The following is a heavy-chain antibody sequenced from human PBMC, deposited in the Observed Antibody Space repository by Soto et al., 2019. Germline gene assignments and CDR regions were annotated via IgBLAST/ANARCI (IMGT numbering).Heavy chain of an antibody. D-gene: IGHD6-6*01. V-gene: IGHV3-30-3*01. J-gene: IGHJ4*02. CDR3: ARSISSSYGFDY. CDR2: ISYDGSNK. CDR1: GFTFSSYA. Sequence: GGSLRLSCAASGFTFSSYAMHWVRQAPGKGLEWVAVISYDGSNKYYADSVKGRFTISRDNSKNTLYLQMNSLRAEDTAVYYCARSISSSYGFDYWGQGTLVTVSS.